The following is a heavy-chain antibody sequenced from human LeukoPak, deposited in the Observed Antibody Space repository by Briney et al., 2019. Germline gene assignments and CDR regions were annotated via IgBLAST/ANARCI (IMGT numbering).Heavy chain of an antibody. CDR2: ISGSGGST. CDR1: GFTFSSYA. Sequence: PGGSLRLSCAASGFTFSSYAMSWVRQAPGKGLEWVSAISGSGGSTYYADSVKGRFTISRDNSKNTLYLQMNSLRAEDTAVYYCAKVFMPGYYTPYYFDYWGQGTLVTVSS. CDR3: AKVFMPGYYTPYYFDY. V-gene: IGHV3-23*01. D-gene: IGHD3/OR15-3a*01. J-gene: IGHJ4*02.